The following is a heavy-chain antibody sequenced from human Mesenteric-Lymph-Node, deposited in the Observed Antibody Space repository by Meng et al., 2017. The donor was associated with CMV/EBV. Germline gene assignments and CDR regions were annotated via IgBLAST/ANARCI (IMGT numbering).Heavy chain of an antibody. CDR2: MSYSGDIT. V-gene: IGHV3-23*01. CDR3: AKAAGTVIINWFDS. D-gene: IGHD6-13*01. Sequence: GESLKISCAASGFSLSSYGMNWVRQAPGKGLEWISVMSYSGDITYYADSVRGRFTISRDNSKNTVYLQMNSLRAEDTAVYYCAKAAGTVIINWFDSWGQGTLVTVSS. J-gene: IGHJ5*01. CDR1: GFSLSSYG.